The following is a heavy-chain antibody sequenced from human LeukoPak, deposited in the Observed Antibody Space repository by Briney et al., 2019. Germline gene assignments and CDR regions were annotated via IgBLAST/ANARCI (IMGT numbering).Heavy chain of an antibody. Sequence: SETLSLTCTVSGGSISSYYWSWIRQPPGKGLEWIGYIYYSGSTNYNPSLKSRVTISVDTSKNQFSLKLSSVTAADTAVYYCARVPCSGGSCYGGYYYYMDVAGKGTTVTVSS. CDR1: GGSISSYY. D-gene: IGHD2-15*01. CDR3: ARVPCSGGSCYGGYYYYMDV. J-gene: IGHJ6*03. CDR2: IYYSGST. V-gene: IGHV4-59*01.